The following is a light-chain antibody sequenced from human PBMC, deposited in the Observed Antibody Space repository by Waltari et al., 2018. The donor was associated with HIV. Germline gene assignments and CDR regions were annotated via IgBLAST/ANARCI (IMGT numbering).Light chain of an antibody. CDR2: NNS. CDR1: TSNIGSHT. CDR3: AAWDDSLNGAI. V-gene: IGLV1-44*01. Sequence: QSVLTQPPSASGTPGQRVTISCSGSTSNIGSHTVSWYQHLPGAAPKLLIYNNSPRPSGVPDRFSGSKSDTSASLAISGLQSEDEAGYFCAAWDDSLNGAIFGRGTKLTVL. J-gene: IGLJ2*01.